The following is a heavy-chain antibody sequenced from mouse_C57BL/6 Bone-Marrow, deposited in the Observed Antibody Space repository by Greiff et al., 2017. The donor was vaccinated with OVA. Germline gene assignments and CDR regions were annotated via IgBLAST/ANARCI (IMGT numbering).Heavy chain of an antibody. D-gene: IGHD2-3*01. CDR1: GISITTGNYR. CDR2: ISYSGTI. J-gene: IGHJ1*03. Sequence: EVKLVESGPGLVKPSQTVFLTCTVTGISITTGNYRWSWIRQFPGNKLEWIGYISYSGTITYNPSLTSRTTITRDTPKNQFFLEMISLTAEDTATYYCAREGDGYYVYWYFDVWGTGTTVTVSS. CDR3: AREGDGYYVYWYFDV. V-gene: IGHV3-5*01.